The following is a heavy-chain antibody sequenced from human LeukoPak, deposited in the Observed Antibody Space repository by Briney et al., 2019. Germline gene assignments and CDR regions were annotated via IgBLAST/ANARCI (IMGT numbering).Heavy chain of an antibody. Sequence: GGSLRLSCAASGFTFSSYWMLWVRQAPGKGLVWVSRINSDGSSTSYADSVKGRFTISRDNAKNTLYLQMNSLRAEDTAVYYCARAGHTYYDILTGYYNHYYSYMDVWGKGTTVTVSS. J-gene: IGHJ6*03. V-gene: IGHV3-74*01. CDR1: GFTFSSYW. CDR2: INSDGSST. CDR3: ARAGHTYYDILTGYYNHYYSYMDV. D-gene: IGHD3-9*01.